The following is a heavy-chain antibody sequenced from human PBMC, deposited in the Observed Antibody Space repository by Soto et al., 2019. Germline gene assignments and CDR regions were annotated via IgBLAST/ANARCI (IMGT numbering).Heavy chain of an antibody. CDR2: LNPKSGNT. J-gene: IGHJ4*02. D-gene: IGHD6-6*01. Sequence: QVQLVQSGAEVKEPGASVRVSCKASGYSFTKFDINWVRQAPGQGLEWMGWLNPKSGNTGYAQNLQGRLSMTRDTSISTAYMELRSLRSEDTALYYCARVTAGSSDFDYWGQGTLVTVSS. CDR3: ARVTAGSSDFDY. CDR1: GYSFTKFD. V-gene: IGHV1-8*01.